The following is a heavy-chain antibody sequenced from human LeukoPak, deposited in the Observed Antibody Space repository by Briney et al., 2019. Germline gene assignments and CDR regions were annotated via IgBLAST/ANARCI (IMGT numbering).Heavy chain of an antibody. D-gene: IGHD5-18*01. CDR3: AREYSYGRSYYYYYGMDV. J-gene: IGHJ6*02. V-gene: IGHV1-2*06. CDR2: INPNSGGT. Sequence: ASVKVSCKASGYTFTGYYTHWVRQAPGQGLEWMGRINPNSGGTNYAQKFQGRVTMTRDTSISTAYMELSRLRSDDTAVYYCAREYSYGRSYYYYYGMDVWGQGTTVTVSS. CDR1: GYTFTGYY.